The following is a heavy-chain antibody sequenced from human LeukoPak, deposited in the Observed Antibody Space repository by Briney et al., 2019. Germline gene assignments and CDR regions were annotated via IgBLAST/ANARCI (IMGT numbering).Heavy chain of an antibody. Sequence: ASVTVSFKASVYTFTGHYMHWVRQAPGQGLEWMGWINPNSGDTNYAQKFQGRVTMTRATSISTAYMELSRLSFDDTAVYYCAREAVIRGIIITNFDYWGQGTLVTVSS. CDR1: VYTFTGHY. D-gene: IGHD3-10*01. V-gene: IGHV1-2*02. CDR3: AREAVIRGIIITNFDY. CDR2: INPNSGDT. J-gene: IGHJ4*02.